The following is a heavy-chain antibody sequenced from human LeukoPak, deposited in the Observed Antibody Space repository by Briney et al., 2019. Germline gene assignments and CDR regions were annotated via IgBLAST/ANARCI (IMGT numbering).Heavy chain of an antibody. Sequence: SQTLSLTCAISGDSVSSNSVTWNWIRQSPSRGLEWLGRTYYRSTWYNDYAVSVRGRITVNPDTSKNQFSLHLNSVTPEDTAVYYCARRLTQYDCFDPWGQGILVTVSS. CDR3: ARRLTQYDCFDP. D-gene: IGHD2-2*01. CDR1: GDSVSSNSVT. V-gene: IGHV6-1*01. J-gene: IGHJ5*02. CDR2: TYYRSTWYN.